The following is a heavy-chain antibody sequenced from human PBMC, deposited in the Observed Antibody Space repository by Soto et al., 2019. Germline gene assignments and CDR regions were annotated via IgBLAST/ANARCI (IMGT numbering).Heavy chain of an antibody. CDR2: ISLDGNDK. J-gene: IGHJ6*02. V-gene: IGHV3-30-3*01. CDR3: ARGGAAAGKPPEYYYYYYGMDV. D-gene: IGHD6-13*01. CDR1: GTTLNDYA. Sequence: GGSLSLSCEVSGTTLNDYAMHWVRQAPGKGLEWIGFISLDGNDKYYADSVKGRFTISRDNAKNSLYLQMNSLRDEDTAVYYCARGGAAAGKPPEYYYYYYGMDVWGQGTTVTVSS.